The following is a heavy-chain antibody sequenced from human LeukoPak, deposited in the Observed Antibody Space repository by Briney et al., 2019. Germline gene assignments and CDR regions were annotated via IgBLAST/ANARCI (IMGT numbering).Heavy chain of an antibody. CDR2: IYSGGST. CDR1: GFTVSSNY. Sequence: GGSLRLPCAASGFTVSSNYMSWVRQAPGKGLEWVSVIYSGGSTYYAESVKGRFTVSRDNSKNTLYLQMSSLRAEDTAIFYCARGGNYGGNTGYFDYWGQGALVTVSS. V-gene: IGHV3-53*01. D-gene: IGHD4/OR15-4a*01. CDR3: ARGGNYGGNTGYFDY. J-gene: IGHJ4*02.